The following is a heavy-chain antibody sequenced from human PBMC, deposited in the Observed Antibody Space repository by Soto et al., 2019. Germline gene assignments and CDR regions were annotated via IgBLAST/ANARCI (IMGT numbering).Heavy chain of an antibody. CDR3: ARMGPIVVVPAAPFDC. V-gene: IGHV4-31*03. Sequence: SETLSLTCTVSGGSISSGGYYWSWIRQHPGKGLEWIGYIYYSGSTYYNPSLKSRVTISVDTSKNQFSLKLSSVTAADTAVYYCARMGPIVVVPAAPFDCWGQGTLVTVSS. D-gene: IGHD2-2*01. CDR1: GGSISSGGYY. CDR2: IYYSGST. J-gene: IGHJ4*02.